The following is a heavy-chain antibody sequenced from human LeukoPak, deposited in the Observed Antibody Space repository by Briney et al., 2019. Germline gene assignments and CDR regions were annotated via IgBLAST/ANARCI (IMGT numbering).Heavy chain of an antibody. CDR2: IRYDGNNK. D-gene: IGHD2-2*01. J-gene: IGHJ4*02. V-gene: IGHV3-30*02. Sequence: PGGSLRLSCAASAFSFSSYGMHWVRQAPGKGLEWVAFIRYDGNNKYYADSVKGRFIISRDNSKNTLYLQMNSLRAEDTAVYYCAKELGYCRSTSCYDLDYWGQGTLVTVSS. CDR3: AKELGYCRSTSCYDLDY. CDR1: AFSFSSYG.